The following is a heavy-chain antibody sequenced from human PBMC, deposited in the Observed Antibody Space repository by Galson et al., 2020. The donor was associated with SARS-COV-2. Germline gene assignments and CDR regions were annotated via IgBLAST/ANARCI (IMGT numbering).Heavy chain of an antibody. CDR3: ARDVREYYYDSIFDY. Sequence: SETLSLTCTVSGGSISSGDYYWSWIRQPPGKGLEWIGYIYYSGSTYYNPSLKSRVTISVDTSKNQFSLKLSSVTAADTAVYYCARDVREYYYDSIFDYWGQGTLVTVSS. CDR1: GGSISSGDYY. J-gene: IGHJ4*02. CDR2: IYYSGST. V-gene: IGHV4-30-4*01. D-gene: IGHD3-22*01.